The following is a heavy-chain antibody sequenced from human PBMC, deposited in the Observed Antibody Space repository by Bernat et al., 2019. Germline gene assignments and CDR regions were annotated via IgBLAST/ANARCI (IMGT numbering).Heavy chain of an antibody. Sequence: QVQLQESGPGLVKPSQTLSLTCTVSGGSISSGGYFWSWIRQPPGKGLEWIGYIYYSGSTYYNPSLKSRVTISVDTSKNQFSLKLSSVTAADTAVYYCARGTLTENFYDYWGQGTLVTVSS. CDR3: ARGTLTENFYDY. CDR2: IYYSGST. D-gene: IGHD7-27*01. V-gene: IGHV4-30-4*01. J-gene: IGHJ4*02. CDR1: GGSISSGGYF.